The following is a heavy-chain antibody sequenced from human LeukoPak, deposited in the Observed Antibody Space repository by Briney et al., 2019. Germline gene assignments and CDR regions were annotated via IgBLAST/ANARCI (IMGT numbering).Heavy chain of an antibody. V-gene: IGHV4-34*01. CDR3: ARARGPNCSSTSCYSLDP. CDR2: INHSGST. D-gene: IGHD2-2*01. Sequence: SETLSLTCAVYGGSFSGYYWSWIRQPPGKGLEWIGEINHSGSTNYNPSLKSRVTISVVTSKNQFSLKLSSVTAADTAVYYCARARGPNCSSTSCYSLDPWGQGTLVTVSS. J-gene: IGHJ5*02. CDR1: GGSFSGYY.